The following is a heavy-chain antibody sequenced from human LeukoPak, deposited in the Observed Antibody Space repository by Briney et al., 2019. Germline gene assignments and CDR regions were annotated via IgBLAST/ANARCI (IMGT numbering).Heavy chain of an antibody. CDR1: GFTFSSYG. CDR3: ARGLAYYYGSGSYYLGY. Sequence: GSLRLSFAASGFTFSSYGMHWVRQAPGKGLEWVAVIWYDGSNKYYADSVKGRFTISRDNSKNTLYLQMNSLRAEDTAVYYCARGLAYYYGSGSYYLGYWGQGTLVTVSS. V-gene: IGHV3-33*01. J-gene: IGHJ4*02. CDR2: IWYDGSNK. D-gene: IGHD3-10*01.